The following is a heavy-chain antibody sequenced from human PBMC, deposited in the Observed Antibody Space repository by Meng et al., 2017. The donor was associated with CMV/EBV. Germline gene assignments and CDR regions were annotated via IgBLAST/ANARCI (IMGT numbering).Heavy chain of an antibody. CDR1: GFTFSSYS. Sequence: LSCAASGFTFSSYSMNWVRQAPGKGLEWVSSISSSSSYIYYADSVKGRFTISRDNAKNSLYLQMNSLRAEDTAVYYCAMLYSSSWYYFDYWGQGTLVTVSS. V-gene: IGHV3-21*01. D-gene: IGHD6-13*01. CDR2: ISSSSSYI. J-gene: IGHJ4*02. CDR3: AMLYSSSWYYFDY.